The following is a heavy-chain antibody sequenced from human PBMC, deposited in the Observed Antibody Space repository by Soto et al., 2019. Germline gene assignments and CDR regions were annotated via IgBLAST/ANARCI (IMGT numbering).Heavy chain of an antibody. CDR3: AGFVVPASRNSDFDY. J-gene: IGHJ4*02. D-gene: IGHD2-15*01. CDR1: GISVSTSDYY. Sequence: SETLSLTCTASGISVSTSDYYWGWVRQSPGKGLDWIGNIYYSGSTFYNPSLRSRVTLSVDTSKNQFSLRLNSVTAADTAVYFCAGFVVPASRNSDFDYWGQGTLVTVSS. V-gene: IGHV4-39*01. CDR2: IYYSGST.